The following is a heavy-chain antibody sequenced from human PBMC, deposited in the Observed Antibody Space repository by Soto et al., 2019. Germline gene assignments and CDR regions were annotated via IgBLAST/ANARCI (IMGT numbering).Heavy chain of an antibody. CDR1: GYTFTSYG. CDR2: ISAYNGNT. J-gene: IGHJ4*02. CDR3: ARDRPLLQFGELVAFDY. Sequence: QVPLVQSGAEVKKPGASGKVSCKASGYTFTSYGISWVRQAPGQGLAWMGWISAYNGNTNYAEKLQGRVGMTTDTSTSTAYMELRSLRSDDTAVYSCARDRPLLQFGELVAFDYCGQGTLVTVSS. V-gene: IGHV1-18*01. D-gene: IGHD3-10*01.